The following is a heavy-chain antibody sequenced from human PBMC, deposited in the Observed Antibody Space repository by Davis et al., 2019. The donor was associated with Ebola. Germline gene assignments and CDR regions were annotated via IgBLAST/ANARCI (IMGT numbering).Heavy chain of an antibody. V-gene: IGHV1-2*04. Sequence: ASVQVSCKASGYTFIAYYMHCVLLAPRQGLEWMGWINHNSGGTNYAQKFQGWVTTTRDTSISTAYMELGRLRSDDTAVYYCARSGGSGGSQYYFDYWGQGTLVTVSS. D-gene: IGHD2-15*01. CDR1: GYTFIAYY. CDR3: ARSGGSGGSQYYFDY. CDR2: INHNSGGT. J-gene: IGHJ4*02.